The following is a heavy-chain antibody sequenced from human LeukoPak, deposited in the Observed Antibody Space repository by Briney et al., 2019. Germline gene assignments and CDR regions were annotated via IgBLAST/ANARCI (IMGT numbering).Heavy chain of an antibody. CDR2: IYYSGSP. CDR1: GGSINSYY. J-gene: IGHJ3*01. Sequence: PSETLSLTCTVSGGSINSYYWNWIRQPPGKGLELIGYIYYSGSPTYNPSLKSRVTISVDTSKNQFSLQLSSVTAADTAVYYCAGDVMSTALDAFDVWGQGTMVTVSS. V-gene: IGHV4-59*01. D-gene: IGHD1-1*01. CDR3: AGDVMSTALDAFDV.